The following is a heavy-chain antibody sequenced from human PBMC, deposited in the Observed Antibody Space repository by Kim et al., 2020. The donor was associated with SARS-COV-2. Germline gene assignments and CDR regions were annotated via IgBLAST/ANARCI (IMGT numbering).Heavy chain of an antibody. CDR3: AKVGNLGDTAMVEYWYFDL. D-gene: IGHD5-18*01. J-gene: IGHJ2*01. Sequence: GRFTISRDNSKNTLYLQMNSLRAEDTAVYYCAKVGNLGDTAMVEYWYFDLWGRGTLVTVSS. V-gene: IGHV3-23*01.